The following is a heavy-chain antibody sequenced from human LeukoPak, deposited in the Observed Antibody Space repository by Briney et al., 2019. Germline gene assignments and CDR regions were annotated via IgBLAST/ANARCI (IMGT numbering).Heavy chain of an antibody. CDR1: GGSISSSNW. Sequence: PSGTLSLTCAVSGGSISSSNWWSWVRQPPGKGLEWIGEIYHSGSTNYNPSLKSRVTISVDKSKNQFSLKLSSVTAAGTAVYYCARVGEYSSSSVDAFDIWGQGTMVTVSS. D-gene: IGHD6-6*01. V-gene: IGHV4-4*02. CDR3: ARVGEYSSSSVDAFDI. CDR2: IYHSGST. J-gene: IGHJ3*02.